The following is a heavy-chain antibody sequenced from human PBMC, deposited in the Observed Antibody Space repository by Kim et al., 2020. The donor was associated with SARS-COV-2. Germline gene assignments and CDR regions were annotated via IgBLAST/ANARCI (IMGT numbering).Heavy chain of an antibody. V-gene: IGHV3-30*01. J-gene: IGHJ4*02. CDR3: ARGLGYLNYFDY. Sequence: YYADSVKGRFTISRDNSKNTLYLQMNSLRAEDTAVYYCARGLGYLNYFDYWGQGTLVTVSS. D-gene: IGHD3-16*01.